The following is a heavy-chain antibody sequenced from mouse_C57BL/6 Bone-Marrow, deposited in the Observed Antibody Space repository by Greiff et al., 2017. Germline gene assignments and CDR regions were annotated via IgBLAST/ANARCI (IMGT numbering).Heavy chain of an antibody. D-gene: IGHD1-1*01. V-gene: IGHV1-39*01. CDR1: GYSFTDYN. Sequence: EVKLVESGPELVKPGASVKISCKASGYSFTDYNMNWVKQSNGKSLEWIGVINPNYGTTSYNQKFKGKATLTVDQSSSTAYMQLNSLTSEDSAVYYCASSITTVVEFDYWGQGTTLTVSS. CDR2: INPNYGTT. CDR3: ASSITTVVEFDY. J-gene: IGHJ2*01.